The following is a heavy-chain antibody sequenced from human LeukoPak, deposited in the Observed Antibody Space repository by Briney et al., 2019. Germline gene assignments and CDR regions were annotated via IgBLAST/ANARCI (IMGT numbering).Heavy chain of an antibody. J-gene: IGHJ4*02. CDR3: ARENAGGSAVFDY. Sequence: ASVKVSCKASGYTFTGYYMHWVRQGPWQGLEWMGWINPNSGGTNYAQKFQGRVTMTRDTSISTAYMELSRLRSDDTAVYYCARENAGGSAVFDYWGQGTLVTVSS. D-gene: IGHD3-10*01. CDR2: INPNSGGT. CDR1: GYTFTGYY. V-gene: IGHV1-2*02.